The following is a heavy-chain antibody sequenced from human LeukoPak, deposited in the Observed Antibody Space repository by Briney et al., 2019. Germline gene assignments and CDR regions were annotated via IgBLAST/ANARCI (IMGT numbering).Heavy chain of an antibody. Sequence: GGSLRLSCAASGFTFSSYWMSWVRQAPGKGLEWVSGISPSGGITYYTDSVKGRFTISRDNSKNTLYLQMNSLRAEDTAVYYCAKTADMVRGVIGWDYWGQGTLVTVSS. D-gene: IGHD3-10*01. CDR2: ISPSGGIT. CDR1: GFTFSSYW. V-gene: IGHV3-23*01. J-gene: IGHJ4*02. CDR3: AKTADMVRGVIGWDY.